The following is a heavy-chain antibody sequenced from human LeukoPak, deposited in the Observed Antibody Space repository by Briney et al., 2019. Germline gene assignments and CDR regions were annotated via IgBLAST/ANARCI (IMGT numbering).Heavy chain of an antibody. CDR1: GFSLSGYW. V-gene: IGHV3-23*01. D-gene: IGHD5-24*01. J-gene: IGHJ3*01. Sequence: GGSLRLSCAASGFSLSGYWMHWVRQAPGKGLEWVSLISSSGNNAYYADSVKGRFTISRDNSKNTLSLQMNSLRVEDTAIYYCAKDIQLSTWGLGTMVTVSS. CDR2: ISSSGNNA. CDR3: AKDIQLST.